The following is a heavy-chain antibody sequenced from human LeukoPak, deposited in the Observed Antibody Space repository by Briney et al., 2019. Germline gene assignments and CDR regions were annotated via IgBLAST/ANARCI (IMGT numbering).Heavy chain of an antibody. J-gene: IGHJ6*02. CDR1: GGTFSTSA. Sequence: ASVQVSCKTSGGTFSTSAITWVRQAPGQGLEWMGRIIPVLNITTYAQRFQGRVTITAATSTSTVNMELSSLRSEETAVYYCARDQGLTAPPPYGLDVWGQGTTVIVPS. D-gene: IGHD5-18*01. CDR2: IIPVLNIT. V-gene: IGHV1-69*04. CDR3: ARDQGLTAPPPYGLDV.